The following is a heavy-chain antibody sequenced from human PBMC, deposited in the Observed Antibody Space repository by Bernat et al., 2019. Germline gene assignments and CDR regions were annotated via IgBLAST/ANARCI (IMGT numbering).Heavy chain of an antibody. CDR2: INPSGGST. D-gene: IGHD4-23*01. Sequence: LVQSGAEVKKPGASLKISCKASGYTFTSYFIHWVRQAPGQGLEWMGIINPSGGSTSYAQNFQGRVTMTRDTSTGIVYMELSSLRSEDTAVYYCARAGFGNHFDFWGQGTLVTVSS. J-gene: IGHJ4*02. CDR1: GYTFTSYF. V-gene: IGHV1-46*01. CDR3: ARAGFGNHFDF.